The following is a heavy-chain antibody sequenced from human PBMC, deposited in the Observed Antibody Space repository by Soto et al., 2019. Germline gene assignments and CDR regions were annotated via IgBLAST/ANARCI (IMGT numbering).Heavy chain of an antibody. J-gene: IGHJ6*02. CDR1: GGSFSFYY. CDR2: INHRGST. V-gene: IGHV4-34*01. D-gene: IGHD6-19*01. Sequence: SETLSLTCTVYGGSFSFYYWTWIRQPPGKGLEWIGEINHRGSTNYNPSLKSRVTISVDTSKNQFALKLKSVTAADTSLYYCARGAFSSRGMDVWGPGTTVTVSS. CDR3: ARGAFSSRGMDV.